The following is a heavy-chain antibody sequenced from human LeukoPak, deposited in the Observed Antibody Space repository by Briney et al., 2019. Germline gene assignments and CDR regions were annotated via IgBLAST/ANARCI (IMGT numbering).Heavy chain of an antibody. CDR3: AKNAAQYGDYGNFEY. CDR2: IYVDGTT. CDR1: GFAVNNNF. J-gene: IGHJ4*02. V-gene: IGHV3-53*01. D-gene: IGHD4-17*01. Sequence: ESLRLSCAASGFAVNNNFMGWVRRPPGKGLEWVSGIYVDGTTYYANSVKGRFTISRHNSENTLSLQMNNLGPEDTAIYYCAKNAAQYGDYGNFEYWGQGSLVTVSS.